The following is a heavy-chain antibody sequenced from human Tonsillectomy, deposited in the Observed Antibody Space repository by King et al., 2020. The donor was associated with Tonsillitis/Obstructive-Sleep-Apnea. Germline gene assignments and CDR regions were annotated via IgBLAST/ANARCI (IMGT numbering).Heavy chain of an antibody. V-gene: IGHV3-13*04. CDR1: GFTFSSYD. D-gene: IGHD7-27*01. CDR2: IGTAGDT. J-gene: IGHJ3*02. CDR3: SARSSVLGAFDI. Sequence: VQLVESGGGLVQPGGSLRLSCAASGFTFSSYDRHWVRQATGKGLEWVSAIGTAGDTYYPGSVKGRFTIFRENAKNSLYLQMNSLRAGDTAVYYCSARSSVLGAFDIWGQGTMVTVSS.